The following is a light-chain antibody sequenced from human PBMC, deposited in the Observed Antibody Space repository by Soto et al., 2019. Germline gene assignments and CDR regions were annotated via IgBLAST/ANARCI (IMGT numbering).Light chain of an antibody. V-gene: IGLV2-14*01. J-gene: IGLJ1*01. Sequence: QSVLTQPASVSGSPGQSITISCTGTSSDVGGGNYVSWYQQHPGKAPKLMIYEATSRPSGVSNRFSGSKSANTASLTISGLQAEDEADYYCSSYTTTTTHHVFGTGTQLTVL. CDR3: SSYTTTTTHHV. CDR1: SSDVGGGNY. CDR2: EAT.